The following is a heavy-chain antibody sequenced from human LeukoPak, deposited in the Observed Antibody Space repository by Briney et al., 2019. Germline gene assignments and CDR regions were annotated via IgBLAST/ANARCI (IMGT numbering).Heavy chain of an antibody. J-gene: IGHJ3*02. V-gene: IGHV1-18*01. CDR1: GYTFISYG. Sequence: ASVKVSCKASGYTFISYGISWVRQAPGQGLEWMGWISAYNGNTNYAQKLQGRVTMTTATSTSTAYMELRSLRPDDTAVYYCARRYSSGPYDAFDIWGQGTMVTVSS. CDR3: ARRYSSGPYDAFDI. CDR2: ISAYNGNT. D-gene: IGHD6-19*01.